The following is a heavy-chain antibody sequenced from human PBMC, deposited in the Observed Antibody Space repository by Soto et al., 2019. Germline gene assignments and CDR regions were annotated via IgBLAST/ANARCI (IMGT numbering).Heavy chain of an antibody. Sequence: GGSLRLSCAASGFTFSSYAMSWVRQAPGKGLEWVSAISGSGGSTYYADSVKGRFTISRDNSKNTLYLQMNSLRAEDTAVYYCAKSPVGQQLVHCYFDYWGQGTPVTVSS. V-gene: IGHV3-23*01. D-gene: IGHD6-13*01. CDR2: ISGSGGST. CDR1: GFTFSSYA. CDR3: AKSPVGQQLVHCYFDY. J-gene: IGHJ4*02.